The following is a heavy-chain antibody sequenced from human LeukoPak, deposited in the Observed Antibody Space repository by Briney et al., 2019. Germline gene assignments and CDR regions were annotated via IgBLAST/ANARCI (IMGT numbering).Heavy chain of an antibody. CDR3: TTYGSGRKFDY. CDR2: IESKTDGGTT. D-gene: IGHD3-10*01. Sequence: PGGSLRLSCAASGFTFSSYEMNWVRQTPGKGLEWVGRIESKTDGGTTDYAALVKGRFTISRDDSTNTLYLQMNSLKSEDTAVYYCTTYGSGRKFDYWGQGVLVTVSS. V-gene: IGHV3-15*04. J-gene: IGHJ4*02. CDR1: GFTFSSYE.